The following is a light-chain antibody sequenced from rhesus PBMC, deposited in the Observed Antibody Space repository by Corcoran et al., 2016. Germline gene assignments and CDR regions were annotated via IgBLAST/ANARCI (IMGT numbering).Light chain of an antibody. CDR1: QRVSSY. CDR3: YQHSSGYS. V-gene: IGKV3-10*01. Sequence: QVILTQSPATLSLPPGERATLSCRASQRVSSYLAWYQQKPGQAPRLLIYGASSRATGIPDRFGGSGSGTDFTLTISSLEPEDVGVYHCYQHSSGYSFGQGTKVEIK. CDR2: GAS. J-gene: IGKJ2*01.